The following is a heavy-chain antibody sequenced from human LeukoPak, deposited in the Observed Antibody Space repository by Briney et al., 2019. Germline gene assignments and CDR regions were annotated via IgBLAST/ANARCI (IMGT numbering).Heavy chain of an antibody. CDR3: ATEVTDH. Sequence: SETLSLTCTVSGGSISTSNYYWGWVRQPPGKALEWSGNVFYSGSTYYSPSLKSRVTLSLDTSRNQFSLKLTSLTGADTAVYYDATEVTDHWGQGTLITVSS. CDR2: VFYSGST. CDR1: GGSISTSNYY. V-gene: IGHV4-39*07. D-gene: IGHD2-21*02. J-gene: IGHJ4*02.